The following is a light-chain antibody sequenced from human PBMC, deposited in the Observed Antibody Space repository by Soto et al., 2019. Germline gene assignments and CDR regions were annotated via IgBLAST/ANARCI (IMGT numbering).Light chain of an antibody. CDR3: TSFTSSSTLLV. V-gene: IGLV2-14*03. Sequence: QSALTQPASVSGSPGKSLTMSCTGTSSDVGGYNYVSGYQQHPGKAPKLMIYDVSNRPSGVSNRFSGSKSGNTASLTISGLQDEDEADYFCTSFTSSSTLLVFGTGTKVTVL. J-gene: IGLJ1*01. CDR2: DVS. CDR1: SSDVGGYNY.